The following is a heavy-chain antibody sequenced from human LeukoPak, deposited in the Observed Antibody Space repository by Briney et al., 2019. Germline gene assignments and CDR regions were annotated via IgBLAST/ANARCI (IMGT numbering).Heavy chain of an antibody. D-gene: IGHD6-13*01. CDR2: ISYDGSNK. CDR3: ARVLRAAAVDY. J-gene: IGHJ4*02. V-gene: IGHV3-30*03. Sequence: GGSQRLSCAASGFTFSSYGMHWVRQAPGKGLEWVAVISYDGSNKYYADSVKGRFTISRDNSKNTLYLQMNSLRAEDTAVYYCARVLRAAAVDYWGQGALVTVSS. CDR1: GFTFSSYG.